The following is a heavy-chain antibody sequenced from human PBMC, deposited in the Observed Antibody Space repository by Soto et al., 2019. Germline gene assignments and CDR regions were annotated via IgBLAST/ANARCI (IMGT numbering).Heavy chain of an antibody. J-gene: IGHJ4*02. D-gene: IGHD6-13*01. CDR1: GGSISSGGHY. CDR3: ATLHYNSSWYGSDY. V-gene: IGHV4-31*03. CDR2: IYYSGST. Sequence: TLSLRCTVSGGSISSGGHYWSWIRQHPGKGLEWIGYIYYSGSTYYNPSLKSRVTISVDTSKNQFSLKLSSVTAADTAVYYCATLHYNSSWYGSDYWGQGTLVTVS.